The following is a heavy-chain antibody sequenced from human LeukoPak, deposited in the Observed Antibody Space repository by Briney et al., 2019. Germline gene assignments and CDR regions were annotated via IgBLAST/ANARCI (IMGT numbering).Heavy chain of an antibody. CDR2: ISGSGGST. D-gene: IGHD3-10*01. J-gene: IGHJ4*02. Sequence: GGSLRLSCAASRFTFSSYAMSWVRQAPGKGLEWVSAISGSGGSTYYADSVKGRFTISRANSKNTLYLQMNSLRAGDTAVYYCANRGRYYFDRWGQGTLVTVSS. CDR1: RFTFSSYA. V-gene: IGHV3-23*01. CDR3: ANRGRYYFDR.